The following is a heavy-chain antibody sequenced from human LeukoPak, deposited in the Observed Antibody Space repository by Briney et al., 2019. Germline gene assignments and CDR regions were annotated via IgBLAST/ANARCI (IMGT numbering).Heavy chain of an antibody. CDR2: IYTSGST. D-gene: IGHD6-13*01. Sequence: PSETLSLTCTVSGGSISSYYCTWIRQPAGKGLEWIGRIYTSGSTNYNPSLKSRVTMSVDTSKNQFSLKLSSVTAADTAVYYCARGHYSSTSGGYNRFDPWGQGTLVTVSS. V-gene: IGHV4-4*07. J-gene: IGHJ5*02. CDR1: GGSISSYY. CDR3: ARGHYSSTSGGYNRFDP.